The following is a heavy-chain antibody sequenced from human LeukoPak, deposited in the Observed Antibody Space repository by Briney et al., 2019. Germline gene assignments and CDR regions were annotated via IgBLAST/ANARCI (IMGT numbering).Heavy chain of an antibody. D-gene: IGHD1-14*01. CDR3: ARHGPGGVTGDY. V-gene: IGHV4-59*08. J-gene: IGHJ4*02. CDR2: IYYSGST. Sequence: SETLSLTCTVSGGSIISYYWSWIRQPPGKGLEWIGYIYYSGSTNYNPSLKSRVTISVDTSKNQFSLKLSSVTAAGTAVYYCARHGPGGVTGDYWGQGTLVTVSS. CDR1: GGSIISYY.